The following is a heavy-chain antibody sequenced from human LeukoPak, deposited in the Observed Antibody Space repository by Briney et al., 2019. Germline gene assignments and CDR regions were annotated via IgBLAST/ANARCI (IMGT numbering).Heavy chain of an antibody. Sequence: GGSLRLSCAASGFTFSSYAMSWVRQAPGKGLEWVSAISGSGGSTYYADSVKGRFTISRDNAKNSLYLQMNSLRAEDTAVYYCAREGVYYDFWSGIFDYWGQGTLVTVSS. D-gene: IGHD3-3*01. J-gene: IGHJ4*02. CDR2: ISGSGGST. CDR1: GFTFSSYA. CDR3: AREGVYYDFWSGIFDY. V-gene: IGHV3-23*01.